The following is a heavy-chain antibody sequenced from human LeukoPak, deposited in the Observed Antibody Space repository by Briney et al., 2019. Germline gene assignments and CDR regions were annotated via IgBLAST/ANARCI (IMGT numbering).Heavy chain of an antibody. Sequence: PSETLSLTCAVYGGSFSGYYWSWIRQPPGKGLEWIGEINHSGSTNYNPSLKSRVTISVDTSKNQFSLKLSSVTAADTAVYYCAAFYCSSTSCGGYYDSSGYYYFDYWGQGTLVTVSS. CDR2: INHSGST. J-gene: IGHJ4*02. D-gene: IGHD3-22*01. CDR3: AAFYCSSTSCGGYYDSSGYYYFDY. CDR1: GGSFSGYY. V-gene: IGHV4-34*01.